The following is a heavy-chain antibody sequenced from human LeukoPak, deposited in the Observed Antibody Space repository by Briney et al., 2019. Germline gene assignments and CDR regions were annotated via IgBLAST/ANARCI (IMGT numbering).Heavy chain of an antibody. V-gene: IGHV3-23*01. CDR2: ISGSGGST. Sequence: PGGSLRLSCAASGFTFSSYAMSWVRQAPGKGLEWVSAISGSGGSTYYADSVKGRFTISRDNSKNTLYLQMNSLRAEDTAVYYCAKSRVTIFGVDDYFDYWGQGTLVTVSS. CDR1: GFTFSSYA. CDR3: AKSRVTIFGVDDYFDY. D-gene: IGHD3-3*01. J-gene: IGHJ4*02.